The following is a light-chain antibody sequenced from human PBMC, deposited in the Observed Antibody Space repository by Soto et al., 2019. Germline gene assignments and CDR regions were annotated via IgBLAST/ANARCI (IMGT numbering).Light chain of an antibody. V-gene: IGKV3-11*01. Sequence: EIVLTQSPGPLSLSPGNSAALSCRASQSVTGDKVAWYQQRPGQAPRLLIYDASNRATGISARFSGSGSGTDFTLTISSLEPEDFAVYYCQQRSNWPGTFGQGTKLEIK. CDR3: QQRSNWPGT. CDR2: DAS. CDR1: QSVTGD. J-gene: IGKJ2*01.